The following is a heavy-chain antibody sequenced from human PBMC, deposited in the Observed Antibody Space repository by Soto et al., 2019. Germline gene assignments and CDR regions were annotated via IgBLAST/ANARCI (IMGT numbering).Heavy chain of an antibody. Sequence: RXESLNISCKGSGYSFAGYWITWVRQKPGKGLEWMGRIDPSDSQTYYSPSFRGHVTISVTKSITTVFLQWSSLRASDTAMYYCARQIYDSDTGPNFQYYFDSWGQETPVTV. CDR1: GYSFAGYW. CDR3: ARQIYDSDTGPNFQYYFDS. V-gene: IGHV5-10-1*01. CDR2: IDPSDSQT. D-gene: IGHD3-22*01. J-gene: IGHJ4*02.